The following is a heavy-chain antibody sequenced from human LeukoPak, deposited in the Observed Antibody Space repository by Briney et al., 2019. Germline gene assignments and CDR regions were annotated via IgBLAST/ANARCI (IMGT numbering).Heavy chain of an antibody. CDR3: ARDVQSLWQQLASFTHQYGMDV. D-gene: IGHD6-13*01. Sequence: ASVKVSCKASGYTFTGYYMHWVRQAPGQGLEWMGWINPNSGGTNYAQKFQGRATMTRDTSISTAYMELSRLRSDDTAVYYCARDVQSLWQQLASFTHQYGMDVWGQGTTVTVSS. V-gene: IGHV1-2*02. CDR2: INPNSGGT. CDR1: GYTFTGYY. J-gene: IGHJ6*02.